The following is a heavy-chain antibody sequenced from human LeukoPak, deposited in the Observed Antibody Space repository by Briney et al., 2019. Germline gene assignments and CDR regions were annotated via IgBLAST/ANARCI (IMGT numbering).Heavy chain of an antibody. CDR1: DGSISSYY. J-gene: IGHJ6*02. V-gene: IGHV4-4*07. D-gene: IGHD2-2*01. Sequence: KTSETLSLTCSVSDGSISSYYWSWIRQPAGRGLEWIGRIYTSGSINYNPSLKSRVTMSVDTSKNQFSLKLSSVTAADTAVYYCARGDCSSTSCSSFYGMDVWGQGTTVTVSS. CDR3: ARGDCSSTSCSSFYGMDV. CDR2: IYTSGSI.